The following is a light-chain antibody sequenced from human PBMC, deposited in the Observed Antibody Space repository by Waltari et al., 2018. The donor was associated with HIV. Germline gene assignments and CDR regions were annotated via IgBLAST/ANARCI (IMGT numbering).Light chain of an antibody. Sequence: QSALTQPASVSGSPGQSITTSRPRTSTDVGTYSPVSWYQHHPGNAPKLIIYEGKKRPSGVSNRFAGSKSGNTASLTISGLQAEDEADYYCSSYTSFSTVLFGGGTKLTVL. CDR3: SSYTSFSTVL. V-gene: IGLV2-23*01. CDR1: STDVGTYSP. J-gene: IGLJ2*01. CDR2: EGK.